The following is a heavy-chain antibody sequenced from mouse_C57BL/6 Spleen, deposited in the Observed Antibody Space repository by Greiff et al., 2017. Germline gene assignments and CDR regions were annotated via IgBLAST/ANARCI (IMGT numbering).Heavy chain of an antibody. CDR2: ISGGGGNT. D-gene: IGHD2-2*01. Sequence: EVKLMESGGGLVKPGGSLKLSCAASGFTFSSYTMSWVRQTPEKRLEWVATISGGGGNTYYPDSVKGRFTISRDNAKNTLYLQMSSLRSEDTALYYCARHPYGYDEKTWFAYWGQGTLVTVSA. CDR1: GFTFSSYT. V-gene: IGHV5-9*01. J-gene: IGHJ3*01. CDR3: ARHPYGYDEKTWFAY.